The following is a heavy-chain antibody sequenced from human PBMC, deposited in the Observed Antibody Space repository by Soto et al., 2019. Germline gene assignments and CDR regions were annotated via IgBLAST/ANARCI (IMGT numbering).Heavy chain of an antibody. CDR1: GGSISSGDYY. CDR2: IYYSGST. V-gene: IGHV4-30-4*01. Sequence: SETLSLTCTVSGGSISSGDYYWSWFRQPPGKGLEWIGYIYYSGSTYYNPSLKSRVTISVDTSKNQFSLKPSSVTAADTAVYYCARGGNSTPAYWGQGTLVTVSS. CDR3: ARGGNSTPAY. D-gene: IGHD2-21*02. J-gene: IGHJ4*02.